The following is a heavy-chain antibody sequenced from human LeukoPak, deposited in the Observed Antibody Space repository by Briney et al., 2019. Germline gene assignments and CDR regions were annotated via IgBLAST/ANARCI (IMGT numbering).Heavy chain of an antibody. J-gene: IGHJ5*02. CDR1: GGSLSNYY. CDR3: ARGPASGSNFAWFDP. D-gene: IGHD3-10*01. CDR2: INHSGST. V-gene: IGHV4-34*01. Sequence: SETLSLTCAVYGGSLSNYYWSWIRQPPGKGLGWVGEINHSGSTKYNPTRKSRVTISVDMSKNQFSLELSAVTAADTAVYYCARGPASGSNFAWFDPWGQGTLVTVSS.